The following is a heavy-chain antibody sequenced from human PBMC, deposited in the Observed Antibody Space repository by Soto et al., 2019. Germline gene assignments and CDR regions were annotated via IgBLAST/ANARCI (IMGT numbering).Heavy chain of an antibody. Sequence: GGSLRLSCAASGFTFSSYAMSWVRQAPGKGLEWVSAISGSGGSTYYADSVKGRFTISRDNSKNTLYLQMNSLRAEDTAVYYCAKFRFIRYPIVATIPYYFDYWGQGTLVTVSS. V-gene: IGHV3-23*01. J-gene: IGHJ4*02. CDR3: AKFRFIRYPIVATIPYYFDY. CDR1: GFTFSSYA. D-gene: IGHD5-12*01. CDR2: ISGSGGST.